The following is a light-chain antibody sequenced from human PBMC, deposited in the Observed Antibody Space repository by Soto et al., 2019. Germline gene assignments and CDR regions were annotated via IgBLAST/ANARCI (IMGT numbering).Light chain of an antibody. CDR1: QSVSSNY. J-gene: IGKJ3*01. V-gene: IGKV3-20*01. Sequence: EIVLTQSPGTLSLSPGERATLSCRASQSVSSNYLAWHQQRPGQAPRLLIYGASRRATGIPDRFSGSGSGTDFTLTISRLEPEDFAGYYCQQYGSSPFTFGPGTKVDIK. CDR3: QQYGSSPFT. CDR2: GAS.